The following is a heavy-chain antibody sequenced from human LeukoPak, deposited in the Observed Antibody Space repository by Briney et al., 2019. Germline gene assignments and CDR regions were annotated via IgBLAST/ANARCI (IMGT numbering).Heavy chain of an antibody. CDR1: GFSVRGHY. V-gene: IGHV3-53*01. CDR2: LDSGGAT. D-gene: IGHD5-24*01. J-gene: IGHJ3*02. CDR3: ARGEMATIEDAFDI. Sequence: GGSLRLSCAASGFSVRGHYMGWVRQAPQKGLEYVSVLDSGGATHYADSVKGRFSISRDNFRNTLSLQMNSLRVDDTAVYYCARGEMATIEDAFDIWGQGTMVTVSS.